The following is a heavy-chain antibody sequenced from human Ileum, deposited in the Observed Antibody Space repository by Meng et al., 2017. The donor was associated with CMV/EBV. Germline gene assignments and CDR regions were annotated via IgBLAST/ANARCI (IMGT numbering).Heavy chain of an antibody. CDR1: GGSISSPPYF. CDR3: AREPPSGQQLD. CDR2: ISYSGNT. V-gene: IGHV4-39*07. Sequence: LHLREPGPGLVNPPETLSLTCTVSGGSISSPPYFWGWIRQPPGKGLEWIATISYSGNTYYNPSLKSPVTISLDTSKNQFSLKLTSVTAADAAVYYCAREPPSGQQLDWGQGTLVTVSS. J-gene: IGHJ4*02. D-gene: IGHD6-13*01.